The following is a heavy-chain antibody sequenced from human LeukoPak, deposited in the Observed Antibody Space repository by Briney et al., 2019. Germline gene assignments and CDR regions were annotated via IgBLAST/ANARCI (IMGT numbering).Heavy chain of an antibody. CDR2: INPNSGGT. Sequence: ASVKVSCKPSGYTLTGYYMHCVRQAPGQGLEWMGWINPNSGGTNYAQKFQGRVTMTRDTSIRTDYMELSRLRSDDTAAYYCARVDRAARRVGYWGQGTLVTVSS. V-gene: IGHV1-2*02. CDR3: ARVDRAARRVGY. CDR1: GYTLTGYY. D-gene: IGHD3-22*01. J-gene: IGHJ4*02.